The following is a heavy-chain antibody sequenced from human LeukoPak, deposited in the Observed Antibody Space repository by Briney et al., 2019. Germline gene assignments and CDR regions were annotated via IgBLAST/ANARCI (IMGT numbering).Heavy chain of an antibody. CDR2: IYTSGST. Sequence: SETLSLTCTVSGGSISSYYWSWTRQPPGKGLEWIGYIYTSGSTNYNPSLKSRVTISVDTSKNQFSLKLSSVTAADTAVYYCARLNIVVVPAAMYYYYYMDVWGKGTTVTVSS. D-gene: IGHD2-2*01. V-gene: IGHV4-4*09. CDR3: ARLNIVVVPAAMYYYYYMDV. J-gene: IGHJ6*03. CDR1: GGSISSYY.